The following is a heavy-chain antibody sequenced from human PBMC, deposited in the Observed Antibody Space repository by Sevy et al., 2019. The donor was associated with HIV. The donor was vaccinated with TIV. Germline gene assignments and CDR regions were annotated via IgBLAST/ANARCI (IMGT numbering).Heavy chain of an antibody. D-gene: IGHD3-3*01. CDR1: GFTFSSYA. CDR3: ARDRVLRFLEWLHYGMDV. Sequence: GGSLRLSCAASGFTFSSYAMHWVRQAPGKGLEWVAVISYDGSNKYYADSVKGRFTISRDNSKNTLYLQMNSLRAEETAVYYCARDRVLRFLEWLHYGMDVWGQGTTVTVSS. J-gene: IGHJ6*02. CDR2: ISYDGSNK. V-gene: IGHV3-30-3*01.